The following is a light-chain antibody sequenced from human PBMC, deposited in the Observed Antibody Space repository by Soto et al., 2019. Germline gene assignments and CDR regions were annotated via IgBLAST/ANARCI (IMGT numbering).Light chain of an antibody. J-gene: IGKJ5*01. CDR3: QMSRNSQPVSA. CDR2: DAS. V-gene: IGKV3-11*01. Sequence: GRRITISCRAIQSVSSYLAWYQQKPGQAPRLLIYDASNRATGIPARFSGSGSGTEFPLTFGCVVPIDFAVYYCQMSRNSQPVSAIAQGTRLEIK. CDR1: QSVSSY.